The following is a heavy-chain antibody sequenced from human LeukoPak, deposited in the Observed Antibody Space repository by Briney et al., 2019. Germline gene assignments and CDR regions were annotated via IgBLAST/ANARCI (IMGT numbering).Heavy chain of an antibody. D-gene: IGHD4-4*01. Sequence: ASVKVSCKASGYTFTGYYMHWVRQAPGQGLEWMGWINPNSGGTSYAQKFQGRVTMTRDTSISTAYMELSRLRSDDTAVYYCAREVTTWYYFDYWSQGTLVTVSS. V-gene: IGHV1-2*02. CDR2: INPNSGGT. CDR3: AREVTTWYYFDY. CDR1: GYTFTGYY. J-gene: IGHJ4*02.